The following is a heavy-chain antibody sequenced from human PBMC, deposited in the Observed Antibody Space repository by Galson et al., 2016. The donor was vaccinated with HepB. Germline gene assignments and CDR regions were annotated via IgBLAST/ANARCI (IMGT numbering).Heavy chain of an antibody. CDR2: IGATNGAI. Sequence: SLRLSCAVSGFTLTASAKNWVRQAPGKGLEWIAYIGATNGAIFYADSVKGRFTISKDNAKDSLFLQMNNLGDDDTAVYYCARESGASWYLIDYWGQGTLVTVSS. CDR1: GFTLTASA. V-gene: IGHV3-48*02. J-gene: IGHJ4*02. CDR3: ARESGASWYLIDY. D-gene: IGHD6-13*01.